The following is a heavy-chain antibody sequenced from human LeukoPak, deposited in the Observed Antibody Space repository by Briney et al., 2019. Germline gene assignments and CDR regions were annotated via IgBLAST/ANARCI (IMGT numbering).Heavy chain of an antibody. Sequence: ASVKVSCKTSGYTFSNYGISWVRQAPGQGLEWMGWISAYNGYTHYAQKLQGRVTMTTDTSTSTAYMELRSLRSDDTAVYYCAREAYSGNFGYYYYYYYMDVWGKGTTVTISS. D-gene: IGHD1-26*01. CDR1: GYTFSNYG. J-gene: IGHJ6*03. CDR2: ISAYNGYT. V-gene: IGHV1-18*01. CDR3: AREAYSGNFGYYYYYYYMDV.